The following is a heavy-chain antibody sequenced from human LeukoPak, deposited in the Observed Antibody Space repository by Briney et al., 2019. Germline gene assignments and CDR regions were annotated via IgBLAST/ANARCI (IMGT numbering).Heavy chain of an antibody. Sequence: SETLSLTCTVSGDSISSYHWSWIRQSPGKGLEWIGYISYSGSTNYNPSLKSRVTISVDTSKNQFSLQLSSVTAADTAVYYCARVGRGDHTWGSYYFDHWGQGTLVAVSS. D-gene: IGHD3-16*01. CDR2: ISYSGST. CDR1: GDSISSYH. CDR3: ARVGRGDHTWGSYYFDH. V-gene: IGHV4-59*01. J-gene: IGHJ4*02.